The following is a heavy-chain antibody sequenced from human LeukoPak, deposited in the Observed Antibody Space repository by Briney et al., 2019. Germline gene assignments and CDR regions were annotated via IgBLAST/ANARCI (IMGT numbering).Heavy chain of an antibody. D-gene: IGHD6-19*01. CDR3: ARDRGYSGWYESLFDY. CDR1: GGSISSGSYY. Sequence: PSQTLSLTCTVSGGSISSGSYYRRWIRQPAGKGLEWIGRIYTSGSTNYNPSLKSRVTISVDTSKNQFSLKLSSVTAADTAVYYCARDRGYSGWYESLFDYWGQGTLVTVSS. V-gene: IGHV4-61*02. CDR2: IYTSGST. J-gene: IGHJ4*02.